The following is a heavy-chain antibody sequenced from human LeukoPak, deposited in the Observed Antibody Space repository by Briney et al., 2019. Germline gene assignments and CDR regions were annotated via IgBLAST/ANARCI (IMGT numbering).Heavy chain of an antibody. CDR2: ISSSGSTI. J-gene: IGHJ3*02. Sequence: PGGSLRLSCAASGFTFSSCEMNCVRQAPGKGLEWASYISSSGSTIYYADSVKGRFTISRDNAKNSLYLQMNSLRAEDTAVYYCARQEGNRGDAFDIWGQGTMVTVSS. CDR1: GFTFSSCE. V-gene: IGHV3-48*03. CDR3: ARQEGNRGDAFDI. D-gene: IGHD2/OR15-2a*01.